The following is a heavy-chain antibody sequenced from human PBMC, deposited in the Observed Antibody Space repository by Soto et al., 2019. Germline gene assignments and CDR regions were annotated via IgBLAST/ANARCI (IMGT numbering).Heavy chain of an antibody. D-gene: IGHD3-22*01. CDR1: GFTFSSYA. J-gene: IGHJ5*02. V-gene: IGHV3-23*01. Sequence: GGSLRLSCAASGFTFSSYAMSWVRQAPGKGLEWVSAISGSGGSTYYADSVKGRFTISRDNPKNTLYLQMNSLRAEDTAVYYCAKDPMTYYYDSSARNWFDPWGQGTLVTVSS. CDR2: ISGSGGST. CDR3: AKDPMTYYYDSSARNWFDP.